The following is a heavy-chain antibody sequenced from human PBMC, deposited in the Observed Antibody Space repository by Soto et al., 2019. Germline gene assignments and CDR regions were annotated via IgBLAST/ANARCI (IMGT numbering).Heavy chain of an antibody. V-gene: IGHV4-4*01. Sequence: QVQLQESGPRLVKPSGTLSLSCTVTGDSISTAIWWSWVRQSPERGLEWIGEVYYTGTTHYTPSLGNRFIVSADKARNQFSLSLGYVTAADTAIYCCARRGGSFRDFEIYYFDTWGQGALVTVSS. CDR3: ARRGGSFRDFEIYYFDT. CDR1: GDSISTAIW. D-gene: IGHD2-21*02. J-gene: IGHJ4*02. CDR2: VYYTGTT.